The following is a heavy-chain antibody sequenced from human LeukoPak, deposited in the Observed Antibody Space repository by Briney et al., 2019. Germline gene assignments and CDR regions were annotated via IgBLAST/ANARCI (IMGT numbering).Heavy chain of an antibody. V-gene: IGHV1-24*01. CDR1: GYTLTELS. Sequence: ASVKVSCKVSGYTLTELSMHWVRQAPGKGLEWMGGFDPEDGETIYAQKFQGRVTITRDTSASTAYMELSSLRSEDTAVYYCARTPMNPGWPDVGLDYWGQGTLVTVSS. D-gene: IGHD3-9*01. CDR2: FDPEDGET. CDR3: ARTPMNPGWPDVGLDY. J-gene: IGHJ4*02.